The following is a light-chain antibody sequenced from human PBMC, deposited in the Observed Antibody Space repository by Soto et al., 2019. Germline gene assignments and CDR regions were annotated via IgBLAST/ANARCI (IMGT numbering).Light chain of an antibody. CDR3: SSYTSSSSLV. CDR1: SSDVGGYNY. V-gene: IGLV2-14*01. CDR2: DVS. Sequence: QSVLTQPASVSGSPGQSITISCTGTSSDVGGYNYVSWYQQHPGKVPKLMIYDVSNRPSGVSNRFSASKSGNTASLTISGLQAEDEADYYCSSYTSSSSLVFGGGDQAHRP. J-gene: IGLJ2*01.